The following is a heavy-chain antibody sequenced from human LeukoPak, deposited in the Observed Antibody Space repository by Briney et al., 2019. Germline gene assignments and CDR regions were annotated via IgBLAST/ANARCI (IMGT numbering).Heavy chain of an antibody. D-gene: IGHD6-13*01. CDR3: ARHQAIAAAGSIDY. CDR1: GGSISSYY. CDR2: IYYSGST. J-gene: IGHJ4*02. Sequence: SETLSLTCTVSGGSISSYYWSWIRQPPGKGLEWIGYIYYSGSTNYNPSLKSRVTISVDTSKNQFSLKLSSVTAADTAVYYCARHQAIAAAGSIDYWGQGTLVTVSS. V-gene: IGHV4-59*08.